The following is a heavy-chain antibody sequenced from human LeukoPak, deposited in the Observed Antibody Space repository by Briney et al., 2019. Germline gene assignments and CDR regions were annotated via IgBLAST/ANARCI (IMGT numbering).Heavy chain of an antibody. CDR1: GYTFTGYY. Sequence: ASVKVSCKASGYTFTGYYMNLVRQAPAQGLEWMGWINPKSGGTNYAQKFQVRVTVTRDTSISTAYMELSRLRSDDRAVYCCARFPDYGDYGMDVWGQGTTVTVSS. V-gene: IGHV1-2*02. D-gene: IGHD4-17*01. CDR3: ARFPDYGDYGMDV. CDR2: INPKSGGT. J-gene: IGHJ6*02.